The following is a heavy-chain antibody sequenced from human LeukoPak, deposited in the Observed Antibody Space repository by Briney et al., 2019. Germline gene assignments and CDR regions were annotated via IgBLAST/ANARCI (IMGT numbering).Heavy chain of an antibody. J-gene: IGHJ4*02. CDR3: ARVASRVGAYFDY. Sequence: SETLSLTCTVSGGSISSYYWSWIRQPPGKGLEWIGYIYYSGSTNYNPSLKSRVTISVDTSKNQFSLKPSSVTAADTAVYYCARVASRVGAYFDYWGQGTLVTVSS. D-gene: IGHD1-26*01. V-gene: IGHV4-59*01. CDR1: GGSISSYY. CDR2: IYYSGST.